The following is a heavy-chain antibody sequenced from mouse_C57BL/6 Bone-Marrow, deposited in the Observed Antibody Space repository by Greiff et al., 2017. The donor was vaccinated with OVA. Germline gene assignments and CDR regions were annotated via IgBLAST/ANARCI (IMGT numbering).Heavy chain of an antibody. CDR2: INPNNGGT. Sequence: VQLQQSGPELVKPGASVKISCKASGYTFTDYYMNWVKQSPGKSLEWIGDINPNNGGTSYNQKFKGKATLTVDKSSSTAYMELRSLTSEDSAVYYCARGGLRPGDYWGQGTTLTVSS. D-gene: IGHD2-4*01. V-gene: IGHV1-26*01. J-gene: IGHJ2*01. CDR3: ARGGLRPGDY. CDR1: GYTFTDYY.